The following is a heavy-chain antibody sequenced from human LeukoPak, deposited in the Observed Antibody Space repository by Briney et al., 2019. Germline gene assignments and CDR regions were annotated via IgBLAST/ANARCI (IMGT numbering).Heavy chain of an antibody. CDR1: GFTFSSYA. V-gene: IGHV3-23*01. D-gene: IGHD2-2*02. J-gene: IGHJ6*02. Sequence: GGSPRLSCAASGFTFSSYAMSWVRQAPGKGLEWVSAISGSGGSTYYADSVKGRFTISRDNSKNTLYLQMNSLRAEDTAVYYCAKDPTVPAAITYYYYYGMDVWGQGTTVTVSS. CDR3: AKDPTVPAAITYYYYYGMDV. CDR2: ISGSGGST.